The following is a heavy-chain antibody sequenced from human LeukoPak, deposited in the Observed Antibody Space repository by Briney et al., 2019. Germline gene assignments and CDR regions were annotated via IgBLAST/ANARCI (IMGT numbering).Heavy chain of an antibody. Sequence: GGSLRLSCAASGFTLGSYWIHWVRQAPGEGLVWVSRINPDGSRTDYADSVKGRFTISRDNTKNTVDLQMNSLRAEDTAVYYCARDFEAPSNCWGQGTLVTVSS. V-gene: IGHV3-74*01. CDR3: ARDFEAPSNC. CDR2: INPDGSRT. CDR1: GFTLGSYW. J-gene: IGHJ4*02. D-gene: IGHD3-9*01.